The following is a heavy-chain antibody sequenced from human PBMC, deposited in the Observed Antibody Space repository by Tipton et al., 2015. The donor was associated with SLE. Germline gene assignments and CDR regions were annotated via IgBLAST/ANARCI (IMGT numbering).Heavy chain of an antibody. Sequence: TLSLTCTVSGGSISGYYWSWVRQPPGKGLEWIGYVHYSGSTNYNPSLKSRVTLSVDTSQNQSSLKLTSMGAADTAVYYCARHVGGFWSGSSFDDWGQGTLVTVSS. CDR1: GGSISGYY. CDR3: ARHVGGFWSGSSFDD. CDR2: VHYSGST. D-gene: IGHD3-3*01. V-gene: IGHV4-59*01. J-gene: IGHJ4*02.